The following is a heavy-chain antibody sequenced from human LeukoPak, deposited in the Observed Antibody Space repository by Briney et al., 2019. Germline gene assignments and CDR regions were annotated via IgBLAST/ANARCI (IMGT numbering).Heavy chain of an antibody. V-gene: IGHV3-15*01. D-gene: IGHD6-13*01. CDR3: ARMSKGGFIAAAGTFYYYYMDV. CDR2: IKSRPDGGAT. J-gene: IGHJ6*03. CDR1: AFPFSNAW. Sequence: GGSLRLSCAASAFPFSNAWMHWVRQAPGKGLEWVGRIKSRPDGGATDYAAPVKGRFAISRDNSKNTLYLQMNSLRAEDTAVYYCARMSKGGFIAAAGTFYYYYMDVWGKGTTVTVSS.